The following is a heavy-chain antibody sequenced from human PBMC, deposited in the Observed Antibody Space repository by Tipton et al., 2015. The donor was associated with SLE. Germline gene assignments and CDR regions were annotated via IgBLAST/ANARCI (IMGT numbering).Heavy chain of an antibody. CDR2: IYTSGIT. D-gene: IGHD2/OR15-2a*01. Sequence: TLSLTCSVSGVSISTSRYFWNWIRQPAGKGMEWIGHIYTSGITNYNPSLKSRVTISLDTSKNQFSLKLTSVTAADTAVYYCARDQNARTDSWGQGTLVTVSS. CDR1: GVSISTSRYF. CDR3: ARDQNARTDS. J-gene: IGHJ5*01. V-gene: IGHV4-61*09.